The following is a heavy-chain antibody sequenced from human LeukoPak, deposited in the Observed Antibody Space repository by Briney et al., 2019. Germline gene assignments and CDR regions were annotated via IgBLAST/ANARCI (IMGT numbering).Heavy chain of an antibody. CDR2: IYYSGST. CDR3: ASYHFRGDTSHYFDY. CDR1: GGSISSSSYY. D-gene: IGHD3-10*01. J-gene: IGHJ4*02. V-gene: IGHV4-61*01. Sequence: SETLSLTCTVSGGSISSSSYYWSWIRQPPGKGLEWIGYIYYSGSTNYNPSLKSRVTISVDTSKNQFSLKLSSVTAADTAVYYCASYHFRGDTSHYFDYWGQGTLVTVSS.